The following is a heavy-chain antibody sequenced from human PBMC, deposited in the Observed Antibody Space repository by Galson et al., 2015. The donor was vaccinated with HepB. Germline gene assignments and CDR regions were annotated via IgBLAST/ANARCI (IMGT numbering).Heavy chain of an antibody. CDR1: GSTFTSYA. Sequence: SVTVSCKASGSTFTSYAVNWVRQAPGQGLEWMGWINTNTGNPTYAQGFTGRFVFSLDTSVSTAYLQITSLKAEDTAVYYCARYGNSSGYHQFDSWGQGTLVTVSS. CDR3: ARYGNSSGYHQFDS. J-gene: IGHJ4*02. D-gene: IGHD3-22*01. V-gene: IGHV7-4-1*02. CDR2: INTNTGNP.